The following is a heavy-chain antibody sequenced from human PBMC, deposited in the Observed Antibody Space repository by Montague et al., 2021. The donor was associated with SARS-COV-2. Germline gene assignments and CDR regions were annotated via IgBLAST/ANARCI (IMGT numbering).Heavy chain of an antibody. D-gene: IGHD6-13*01. Sequence: SETLSLTCTVPGGSISSSSYYWGWIRQPPGKGLEWIGSIYYSGSTYYNPSLKSRVTISVDTSKNQFSLKLSSVTAADRAVYYCARVGRQQLVRLSGMDVWGQGTTVTVSS. V-gene: IGHV4-39*07. CDR2: IYYSGST. CDR3: ARVGRQQLVRLSGMDV. J-gene: IGHJ6*02. CDR1: GGSISSSSYY.